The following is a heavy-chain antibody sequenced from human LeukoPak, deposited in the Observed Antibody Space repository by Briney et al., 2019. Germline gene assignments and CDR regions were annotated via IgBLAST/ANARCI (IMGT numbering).Heavy chain of an antibody. V-gene: IGHV4-59*08. D-gene: IGHD3-10*01. CDR1: GDSTTTYY. CDR3: ARHHYGSGTTGLDY. CDR2: ISNSGST. J-gene: IGHJ4*02. Sequence: SETLTLTCSVSGDSTTTYYWSWIRQPPGKGLEWIAYISNSGSTNYNPSLKSRVTISADTSKNQVSLKLRSVTAADTAVYYCARHHYGSGTTGLDYWGLGTLVSVSS.